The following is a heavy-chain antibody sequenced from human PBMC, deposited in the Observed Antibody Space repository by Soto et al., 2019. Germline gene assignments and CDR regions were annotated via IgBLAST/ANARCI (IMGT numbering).Heavy chain of an antibody. CDR2: INAGNGNT. J-gene: IGHJ5*02. Sequence: GASVKVSCKASGYTFTSYAMHWVRQAPGQRLEWMGWINAGNGNTKYSQKFQGRVTITRDTSASTAYMELSSLRSEDTAVYYCARGDPYCISTSCYPVFDPWGQGTLVTVSS. D-gene: IGHD2-2*01. V-gene: IGHV1-3*01. CDR3: ARGDPYCISTSCYPVFDP. CDR1: GYTFTSYA.